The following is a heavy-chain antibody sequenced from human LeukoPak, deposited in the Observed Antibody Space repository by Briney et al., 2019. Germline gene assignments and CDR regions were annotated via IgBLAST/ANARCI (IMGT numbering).Heavy chain of an antibody. CDR2: INQDGTEK. CDR1: GFSFTTYW. J-gene: IGHJ4*02. CDR3: AKLAKYFYGAETFYFFEH. Sequence: QPGESLRLSCAASGFSFTTYWMSWVRQAQGKGLEWVANINQDGTEKYYVESVKGRFTISRDNGKNSLYLQMNSPRVEDTAVYYCAKLAKYFYGAETFYFFEHWGQGTPVTASS. D-gene: IGHD3-10*01. V-gene: IGHV3-7*01.